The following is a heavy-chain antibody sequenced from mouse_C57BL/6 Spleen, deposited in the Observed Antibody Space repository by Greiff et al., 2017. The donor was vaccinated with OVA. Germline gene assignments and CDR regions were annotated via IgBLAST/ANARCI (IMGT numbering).Heavy chain of an antibody. D-gene: IGHD2-10*01. Sequence: QVQLQQPGAELVRPGSSVKLSCKASGYTFTSYWMDWVKQRPGQGLEWIGNIYPSDSETHYNQKFKDKATLTVDKSSSTAYMQLSSLTSEDAAVYYCARNPSYYPFAYWGQGTLVTVAA. CDR1: GYTFTSYW. V-gene: IGHV1-61*01. CDR3: ARNPSYYPFAY. CDR2: IYPSDSET. J-gene: IGHJ3*01.